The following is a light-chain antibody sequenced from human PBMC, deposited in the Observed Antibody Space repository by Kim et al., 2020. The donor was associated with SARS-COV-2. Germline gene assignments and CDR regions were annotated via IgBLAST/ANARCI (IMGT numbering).Light chain of an antibody. CDR2: GAS. V-gene: IGKV3-20*01. CDR3: QQYGTSRLT. Sequence: EIVLTQSPGTLSLSPGERATLSCRASQSVSSSSLAWYHQKPGQAPRLLIYGASSRATGIPDRFSGSGSGTDFALTISRLEPEDFAVYYCQQYGTSRLTFGGGTKVDIK. J-gene: IGKJ4*01. CDR1: QSVSSSS.